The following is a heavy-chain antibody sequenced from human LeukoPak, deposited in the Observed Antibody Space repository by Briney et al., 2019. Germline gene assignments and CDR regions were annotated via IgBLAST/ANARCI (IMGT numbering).Heavy chain of an antibody. Sequence: GGXLRLSCAASGFTFSSYGMHWVRQAPGKGLEWVAFIRYDGSNKYYADSVKGRFTISRDNSKNTLYLQMNSLRAEDTAVYYCAKDADSSGWYCDYWGQGTLVTVSS. CDR1: GFTFSSYG. CDR2: IRYDGSNK. D-gene: IGHD6-19*01. V-gene: IGHV3-30*02. J-gene: IGHJ4*02. CDR3: AKDADSSGWYCDY.